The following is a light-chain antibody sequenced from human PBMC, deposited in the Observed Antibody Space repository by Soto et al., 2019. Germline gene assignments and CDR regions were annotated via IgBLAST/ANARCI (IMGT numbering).Light chain of an antibody. J-gene: IGKJ1*01. CDR2: DVS. Sequence: DIQMTQSPSTLSASVGDRVTITCRASQSISGWFAWYQQKPGKAPKLLIFDVSSLERGVPSRFSGSGSGTEFTLTISNLQPDDFVNYYCQQYKSYSRTFGQGTKVDI. V-gene: IGKV1-5*01. CDR1: QSISGW. CDR3: QQYKSYSRT.